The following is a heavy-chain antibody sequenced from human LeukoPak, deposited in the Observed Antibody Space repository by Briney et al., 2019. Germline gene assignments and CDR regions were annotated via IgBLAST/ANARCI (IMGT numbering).Heavy chain of an antibody. D-gene: IGHD3-22*01. CDR1: GGSISNYY. CDR2: VYYSGST. CDR3: ARDRSPEGYYDSSHWDYYHGMDV. Sequence: SETLSLTCTVSGGSISNYYWSWIRQPPGKGLEWIGYVYYSGSTNYNPSLKSRVTISVDTSKNQFSLNLSSVTAADTAMYYCARDRSPEGYYDSSHWDYYHGMDVWGQGTTVTVSS. V-gene: IGHV4-59*01. J-gene: IGHJ6*02.